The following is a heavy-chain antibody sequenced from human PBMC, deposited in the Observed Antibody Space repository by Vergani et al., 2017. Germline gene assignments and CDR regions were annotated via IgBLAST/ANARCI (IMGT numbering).Heavy chain of an antibody. V-gene: IGHV4-34*01. CDR3: ARVNTXTNGHLSYYYYMAV. J-gene: IGHJ6*03. Sequence: QVQLQQWGGGLLKPSETLSLTCVVNGGSFTSFHWTWIRQSPGEGLEWVGDIDHTGRPDYNPAHKSGLTSSVDKSRNKFTLTLNCVTATDTAIYFCARVNTXTNGHLSYYYYMAVWGQGTAVIVS. CDR2: IDHTGRP. CDR1: GGSFTSFH. D-gene: IGHD2-8*01.